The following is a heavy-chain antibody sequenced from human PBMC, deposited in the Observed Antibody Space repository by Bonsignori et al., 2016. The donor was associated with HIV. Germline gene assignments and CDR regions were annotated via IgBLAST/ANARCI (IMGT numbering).Heavy chain of an antibody. Sequence: WIRQPPGKGLEWVSGIYVGAKTYYPDSVRGRFSISRDDSTATLYLQMNSLSAEDTAIYYCAKVGKDSSGNYARDYFNDWGQGTLVTVSS. D-gene: IGHD3-22*01. J-gene: IGHJ4*02. CDR2: IYVGAKT. CDR3: AKVGKDSSGNYARDYFND. V-gene: IGHV3-23*03.